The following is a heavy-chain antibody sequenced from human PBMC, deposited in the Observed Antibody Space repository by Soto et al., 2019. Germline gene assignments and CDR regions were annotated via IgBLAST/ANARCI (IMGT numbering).Heavy chain of an antibody. J-gene: IGHJ4*02. CDR2: INPNTGGT. CDR1: GYSFTAYY. CDR3: ARDISGTNTLNFDF. Sequence: EASVKVSCKASGYSFTAYYIHWVRQAPGQGLEWMGWINPNTGGTNYAQKFQGLVTMTRDTSVNTVFLEMSRLTSGDTAVYYCARDISGTNTLNFDFWGQGALVTVSS. D-gene: IGHD5-12*01. V-gene: IGHV1-2*02.